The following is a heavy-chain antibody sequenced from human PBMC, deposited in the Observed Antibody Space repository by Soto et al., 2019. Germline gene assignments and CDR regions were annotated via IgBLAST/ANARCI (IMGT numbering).Heavy chain of an antibody. D-gene: IGHD3-10*01. Sequence: QVQLVESGGGAVPPGRSLRLSCAASGFTFSRYDINWVRQAPGKGLEWVALISYDGSNQYFGDSVKGRFTISRDNSKDTVALRTNSLRVEDTGVYYCVRDFDTMRWGDAVAIWGRGTMVTASS. V-gene: IGHV3-30*03. CDR3: VRDFDTMRWGDAVAI. CDR1: GFTFSRYD. CDR2: ISYDGSNQ. J-gene: IGHJ3*02.